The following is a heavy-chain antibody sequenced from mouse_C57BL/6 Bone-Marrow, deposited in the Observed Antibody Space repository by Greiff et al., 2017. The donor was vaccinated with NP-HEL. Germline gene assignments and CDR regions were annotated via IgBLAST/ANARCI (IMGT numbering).Heavy chain of an antibody. CDR1: GFTFSDYY. J-gene: IGHJ3*01. Sequence: EVMLVESGGGLVQPGGSLKLSCAASGFTFSDYYMYWVRQTPEKRLEWVAYISNGGGSTYYPDTVKGRFTISRDNAKNTLYLQMSRLKSADTAMYYCARQDGNYPSWFAYWGQGTRVTVSA. CDR3: ARQDGNYPSWFAY. V-gene: IGHV5-12*01. CDR2: ISNGGGST. D-gene: IGHD2-1*01.